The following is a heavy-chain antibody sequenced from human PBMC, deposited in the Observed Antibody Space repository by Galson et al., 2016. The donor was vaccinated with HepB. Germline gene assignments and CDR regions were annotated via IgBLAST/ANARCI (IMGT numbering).Heavy chain of an antibody. Sequence: SLRLSCAASGFTFSDYYMNWIRQAPGQGLEWVSCISSSSSPTYYAHSVKGRFTMSRDISKNTLYLQMNSLTVDDTAVYFCARDVRSAVAQSGMDVWGQGTTVAVSS. J-gene: IGHJ6*02. V-gene: IGHV3-11*01. CDR3: ARDVRSAVAQSGMDV. D-gene: IGHD6-19*01. CDR1: GFTFSDYY. CDR2: ISSSSSPT.